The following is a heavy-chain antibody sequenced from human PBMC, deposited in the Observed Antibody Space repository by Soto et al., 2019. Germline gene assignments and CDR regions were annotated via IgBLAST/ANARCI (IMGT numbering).Heavy chain of an antibody. V-gene: IGHV4-59*01. J-gene: IGHJ4*02. CDR2: IYYSGRT. Sequence: QVQLQESGPGLVKPSETLSLTCSISGGSISDYQWNWIRQPPGKGLEWIGYIYYSGRTTYNPSLKSRLTISLDPSTRQFSLRLRSVTAADTAVYYCARMRGLGEISPYLDYWGQGALVTVSS. CDR1: GGSISDYQ. D-gene: IGHD3-16*01. CDR3: ARMRGLGEISPYLDY.